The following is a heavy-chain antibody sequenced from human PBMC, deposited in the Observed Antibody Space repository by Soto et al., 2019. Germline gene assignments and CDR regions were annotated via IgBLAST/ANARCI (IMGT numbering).Heavy chain of an antibody. V-gene: IGHV4-39*01. CDR3: ASSQKGYNWNYFDH. J-gene: IGHJ4*02. D-gene: IGHD1-20*01. CDR1: GGSISGRYYY. CDR2: VFYTGFT. Sequence: SETLSLTCAVSGGSISGRYYYWGWLRQSPGRGPEWIGSVFYTGFTSYNPSLESRVSVSVDTSKNQFSLKVSAVTAADTAVYYCASSQKGYNWNYFDHWGQGALVTVSS.